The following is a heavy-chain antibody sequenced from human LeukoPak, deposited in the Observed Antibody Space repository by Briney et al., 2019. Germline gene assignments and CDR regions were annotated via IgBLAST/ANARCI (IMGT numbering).Heavy chain of an antibody. CDR2: ISWNSGSI. CDR1: GFSFDEYA. D-gene: IGHD3-9*01. V-gene: IGHV3-9*01. Sequence: GRILRVSCAASGFSFDEYAMHWVRQAPGKGLEWVSGISWNSGSIGYADSVKGRFTISRDNAKNSLYLQMNSLRAEDTALYYCAKDKDYDILTGYYTQWGQGTLVTVSS. CDR3: AKDKDYDILTGYYTQ. J-gene: IGHJ4*02.